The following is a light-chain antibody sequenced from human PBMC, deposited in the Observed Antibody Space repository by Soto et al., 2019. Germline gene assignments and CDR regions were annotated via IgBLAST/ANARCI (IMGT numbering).Light chain of an antibody. V-gene: IGKV3-20*01. CDR2: GAS. J-gene: IGKJ4*01. Sequence: DIVLTQSPGTLSLSPGERATLSCRASQSVSSSYLAWYQQKPGQAPRLLIYGASIRATGIPDRFSGSGSGTDFTLTSSRLEPEDLAVYYCQQYGSSPLTFGGGTKVEIK. CDR1: QSVSSSY. CDR3: QQYGSSPLT.